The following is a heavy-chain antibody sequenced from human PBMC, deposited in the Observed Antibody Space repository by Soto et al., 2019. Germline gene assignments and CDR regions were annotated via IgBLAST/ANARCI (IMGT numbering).Heavy chain of an antibody. CDR1: GFTVSSNY. CDR2: IYSGGST. J-gene: IGHJ6*02. CDR3: ARDQAVYDFWSGSGEHYYYYGMDV. D-gene: IGHD3-3*01. Sequence: PGRSLRLSCAASGFTVSSNYMSWVRQAPGKGLEWVSVIYSGGSTYYADSVKGRFTISRDNSKNTLYLQMNSLRAEDTAVYYCARDQAVYDFWSGSGEHYYYYGMDVRGQGSRVTVSS. V-gene: IGHV3-53*01.